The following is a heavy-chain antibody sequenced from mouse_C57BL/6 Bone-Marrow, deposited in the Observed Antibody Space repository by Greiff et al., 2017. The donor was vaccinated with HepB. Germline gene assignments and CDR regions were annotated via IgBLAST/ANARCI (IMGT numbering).Heavy chain of an antibody. Sequence: EVQLQQSGPELVKPGASVKISCKASGYSFTGYYMNWVKQSPEKSLEWIGEINPSTGGTTYNQKFKAKATLTVDKSSSTAYMQLKSLTSEDSAVYYYARSGSNSSFAYWGQGTLVTVSA. V-gene: IGHV1-42*01. J-gene: IGHJ3*01. CDR2: INPSTGGT. D-gene: IGHD2-5*01. CDR1: GYSFTGYY. CDR3: ARSGSNSSFAY.